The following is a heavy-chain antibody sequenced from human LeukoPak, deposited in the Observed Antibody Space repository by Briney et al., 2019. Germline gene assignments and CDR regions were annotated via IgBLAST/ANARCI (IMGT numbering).Heavy chain of an antibody. CDR2: IYYSGST. CDR1: GGSISSGGYY. Sequence: TLSLTCTVSGGSISSGGYYWSWIRQHPGKGLEWIGCIYYSGSTYYNPSLKSRVTISVDTSKNQFSLKLSSVTAADTAVYYCARVLYYDSSGYSRVDYWGQGTLVTVSS. V-gene: IGHV4-31*03. D-gene: IGHD3-22*01. CDR3: ARVLYYDSSGYSRVDY. J-gene: IGHJ4*02.